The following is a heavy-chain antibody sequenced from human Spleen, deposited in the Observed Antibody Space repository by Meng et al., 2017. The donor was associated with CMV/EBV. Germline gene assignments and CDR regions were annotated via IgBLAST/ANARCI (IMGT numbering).Heavy chain of an antibody. CDR3: ARDWGPSSSSWYFGLDYYYYGMDV. CDR1: GFTFSSYG. Sequence: GGSLRLSCAASGFTFSSYGMHWVRQAPGKGLEWVSGINWNGERKGYAGSVKGRFTISRDNAKNSLYLQMNSLRAEDTALYHCARDWGPSSSSWYFGLDYYYYGMDVWGQGTTVTVSS. CDR2: INWNGERK. V-gene: IGHV3-20*01. D-gene: IGHD6-13*01. J-gene: IGHJ6*02.